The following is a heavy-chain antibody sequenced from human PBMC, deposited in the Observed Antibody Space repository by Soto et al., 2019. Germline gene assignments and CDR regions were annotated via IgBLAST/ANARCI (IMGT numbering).Heavy chain of an antibody. CDR2: ISCCGGSA. J-gene: IGHJ4*02. CDR3: AKADGQQWLIPHLDN. V-gene: IGHV3-23*01. CDR1: GFNFKKFA. Sequence: EVHLLESGGGVVQPGGSLRLSCVASGFNFKKFAMAWVRQAAGEGLEWVSGISCCGGSASYADFVKGRFSIARDDSKNTVSLQLNSLRVEDTAQYYCAKADGQQWLIPHLDNWGQGTLVTVS. D-gene: IGHD6-19*01.